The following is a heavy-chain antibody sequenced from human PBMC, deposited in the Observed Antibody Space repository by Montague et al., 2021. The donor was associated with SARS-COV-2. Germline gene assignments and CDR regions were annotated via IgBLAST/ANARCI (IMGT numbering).Heavy chain of an antibody. Sequence: PALVKPTQTLTLTCTFSGFSLSTSGVGVGWIRQPPGKALEWLTLIDWXDDKYYSTSLKTRLTISKDTSKNQVVLTMTNMDPVDTATYYCARSYGTTVVTRAFDYWGQGTLVTVSS. J-gene: IGHJ4*02. V-gene: IGHV2-70*01. CDR3: ARSYGTTVVTRAFDY. CDR1: GFSLSTSGVG. D-gene: IGHD4-23*01. CDR2: IDWXDDK.